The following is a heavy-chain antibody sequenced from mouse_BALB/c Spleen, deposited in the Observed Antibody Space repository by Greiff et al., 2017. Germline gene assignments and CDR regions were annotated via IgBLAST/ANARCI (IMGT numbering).Heavy chain of an antibody. J-gene: IGHJ3*01. CDR2: ISDGGSYT. D-gene: IGHD6-1*01. V-gene: IGHV5-4*02. CDR1: GFTFSDYY. CDR3: ARDPSFAY. Sequence: DVHLVESGGGLVKPGGSLKLSCAASGFTFSDYYMYWVRQTPEKRLEWVATISDGGSYTYYPDSVKGRFTISRDNAKNNLYLQMSSLKSEDTAMYYCARDPSFAYWGQGTLVTVSA.